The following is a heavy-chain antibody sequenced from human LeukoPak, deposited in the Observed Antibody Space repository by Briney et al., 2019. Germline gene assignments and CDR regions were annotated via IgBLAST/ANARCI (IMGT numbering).Heavy chain of an antibody. CDR2: IYHGGST. V-gene: IGHV4-30-2*01. J-gene: IGHJ4*02. CDR3: ARGRNNWNYPGPNTDFDY. Sequence: PSQTLSLTCTVSGGSISSGGYYWSWIRQPPGKGLEWIGYIYHGGSTYYNPSLKSRVTISVDRSKNQFSLKLSSVTAADTAVYYCARGRNNWNYPGPNTDFDYWGQGTLVTVSS. D-gene: IGHD1-7*01. CDR1: GGSISSGGYY.